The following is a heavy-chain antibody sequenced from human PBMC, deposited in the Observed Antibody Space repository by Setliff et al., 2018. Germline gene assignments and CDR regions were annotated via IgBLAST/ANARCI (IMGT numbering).Heavy chain of an antibody. V-gene: IGHV4-39*07. CDR1: GGSVSDSTYY. CDR3: ARGLEGEDYFYYMDV. CDR2: IYHSGSI. D-gene: IGHD2-21*01. Sequence: PSETLSLTCTVSGGSVSDSTYYWGWVRQPPGKGLEWIGSIYHSGSINYNPSLKSRVTMSVDKSKNQFSLKLTSVTAADTAVYYCARGLEGEDYFYYMDVWGKGNTVTVSS. J-gene: IGHJ6*03.